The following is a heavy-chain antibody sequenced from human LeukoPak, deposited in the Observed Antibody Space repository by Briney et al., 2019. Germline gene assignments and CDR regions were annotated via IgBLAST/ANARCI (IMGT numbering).Heavy chain of an antibody. V-gene: IGHV3-66*01. CDR2: IYSGGST. D-gene: IGHD5-12*01. CDR3: ASESSGYDSGGFDY. J-gene: IGHJ4*02. CDR1: GFTVSSNY. Sequence: GGSLRLSCAASGFTVSSNYMSWVRQAPGKGLEWVSVIYSGGSTYYADSVKGRFTIPRDNSKNTLYLQMNSLRAEDTAVYYCASESSGYDSGGFDYWGQGTLVTVSS.